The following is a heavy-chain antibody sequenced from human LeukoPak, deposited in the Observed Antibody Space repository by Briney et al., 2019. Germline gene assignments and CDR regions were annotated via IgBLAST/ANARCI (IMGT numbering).Heavy chain of an antibody. V-gene: IGHV4-39*07. Sequence: PSETLSLTCTVSRGSISSSSSFYWGWVRQPPGKGLEWIGNIYFRGTTYYNPSLQSRVTMSVDTSKSQFSLNVSSVTAADTAMYYCARVFGSWYYFDSWGQGTLVTLSS. CDR2: IYFRGTT. D-gene: IGHD6-13*01. J-gene: IGHJ4*02. CDR3: ARVFGSWYYFDS. CDR1: RGSISSSSSFY.